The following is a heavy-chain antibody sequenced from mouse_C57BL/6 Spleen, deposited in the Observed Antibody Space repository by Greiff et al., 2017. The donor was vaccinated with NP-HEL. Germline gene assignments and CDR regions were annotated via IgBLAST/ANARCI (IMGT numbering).Heavy chain of an antibody. V-gene: IGHV1-61*01. D-gene: IGHD3-2*01. Sequence: QVQLQQPGAELVRPGSSVKLSCKASGYTFTSYWMDWVKQRPGQGLEWIGNIYPSDSETHYNQKFKDKATLTVDKSSSTAYMQLSSLTSEDAAVYYCARGEDIYAMDYWGQGTSVTVSS. CDR3: ARGEDIYAMDY. CDR2: IYPSDSET. CDR1: GYTFTSYW. J-gene: IGHJ4*01.